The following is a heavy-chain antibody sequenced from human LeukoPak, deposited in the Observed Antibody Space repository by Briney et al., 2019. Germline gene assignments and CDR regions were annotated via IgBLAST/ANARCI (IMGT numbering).Heavy chain of an antibody. CDR3: ARHFKHVRSGTQHWFDP. Sequence: SENLSLTCTVSGGSIISYYWSWIRQPPGKGLEWIGFIYSSGSTNYNPSLRGRLTISVDTSKNQFSLRLNSVTAADTAVYYCARHFKHVRSGTQHWFDPWGQGTLVTVSS. CDR1: GGSIISYY. V-gene: IGHV4-4*09. J-gene: IGHJ5*02. D-gene: IGHD1-14*01. CDR2: IYSSGST.